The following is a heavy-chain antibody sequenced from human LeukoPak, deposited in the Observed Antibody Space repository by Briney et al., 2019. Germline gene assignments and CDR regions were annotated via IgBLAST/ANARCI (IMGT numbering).Heavy chain of an antibody. CDR2: INHNGNVN. CDR1: GFTFSESW. V-gene: IGHV3-7*03. J-gene: IGHJ6*02. D-gene: IGHD3-16*01. CDR3: ARGGGLDV. Sequence: GGSLRLSCVVSGFTFSESWMNWARQAPGKGLEWVASINHNGNVNYYVDSVKGRFTISRDNAKNSLYLQMSNLRAEDTAVYFCARGGGLDVWGQGATVTVSS.